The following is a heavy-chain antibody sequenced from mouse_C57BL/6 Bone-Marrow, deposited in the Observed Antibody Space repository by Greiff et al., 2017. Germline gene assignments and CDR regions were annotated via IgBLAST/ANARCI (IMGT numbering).Heavy chain of an antibody. CDR3: ARWGYYFDY. J-gene: IGHJ2*01. CDR1: GYTFTSYW. Sequence: VQLQQSGAELVKPGASVKLSCKASGYTFTSYWMHWVKQRPGQGLEWIGMIHPNSGSTNYNEKFKSKATLTLDKSSSTAYMQLSSLTSEDSAVYYCARWGYYFDYWGQGTTLTVAS. V-gene: IGHV1-64*01. CDR2: IHPNSGST.